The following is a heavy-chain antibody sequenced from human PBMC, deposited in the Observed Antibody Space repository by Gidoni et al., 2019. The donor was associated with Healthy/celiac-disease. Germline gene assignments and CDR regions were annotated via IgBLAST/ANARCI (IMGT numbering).Heavy chain of an antibody. J-gene: IGHJ5*02. V-gene: IGHV4-39*01. CDR2: IYYSGST. Sequence: QLQLQESGPGLVKPSETLSLTCTVSGGSISRSSYYWGWIRQPPGKGLEWIGSIYYSGSTHYNPSLKSRVTISVDTSKNQFSLKLTSVTAADTAVYYCARLPLGFCSGGSCNNWFDPWGQGTLVTVSS. CDR3: ARLPLGFCSGGSCNNWFDP. D-gene: IGHD2-15*01. CDR1: GGSISRSSYY.